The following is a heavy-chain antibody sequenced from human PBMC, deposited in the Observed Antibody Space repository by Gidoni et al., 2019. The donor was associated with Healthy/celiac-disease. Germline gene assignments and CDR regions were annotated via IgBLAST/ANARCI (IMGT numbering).Heavy chain of an antibody. CDR3: ARHAGYDVSVFDY. CDR1: GGSLSSSSYY. J-gene: IGHJ4*02. Sequence: QLQLQESGPGLVKPSETLSLTTVSGGSLSSSSYYWGWIRQPPGKGLEWIGSIYYSGSTYYNPSLKSRVTISVDTSKNQFSLKLSSVTAADTAVYYCARHAGYDVSVFDYWGQGTLVTVSS. CDR2: IYYSGST. D-gene: IGHD5-12*01. V-gene: IGHV4-39*01.